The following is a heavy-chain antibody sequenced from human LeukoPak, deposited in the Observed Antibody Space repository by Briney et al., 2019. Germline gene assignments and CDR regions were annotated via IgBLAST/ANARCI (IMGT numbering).Heavy chain of an antibody. CDR1: GYTFTSYY. Sequence: GASVKVSCKASGYTFTSYYMHWVRQAPGQGLEWMGIINPSGGSTSYAQKFQGRVTMTREMSTSTVYMELSSLRTEDTAVYYCAKDQSALAAPGTESFDYWGQGTLATVSS. V-gene: IGHV1-46*01. CDR2: INPSGGST. J-gene: IGHJ4*02. D-gene: IGHD6-13*01. CDR3: AKDQSALAAPGTESFDY.